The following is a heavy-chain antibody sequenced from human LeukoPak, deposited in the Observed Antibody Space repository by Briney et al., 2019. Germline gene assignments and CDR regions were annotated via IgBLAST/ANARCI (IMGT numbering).Heavy chain of an antibody. V-gene: IGHV3-64*01. J-gene: IGHJ3*02. Sequence: GGSLRLSCAASGFTFSSYAMHWVRQAPGKGLEYVSAISSNGGSTYYANSVKGRFTISRDNSKNTLYLQMGSLRAEDMAVYYCARSYGSGSYSPAYAFDIWGQGTMVTVSS. CDR3: ARSYGSGSYSPAYAFDI. CDR2: ISSNGGST. CDR1: GFTFSSYA. D-gene: IGHD3-10*01.